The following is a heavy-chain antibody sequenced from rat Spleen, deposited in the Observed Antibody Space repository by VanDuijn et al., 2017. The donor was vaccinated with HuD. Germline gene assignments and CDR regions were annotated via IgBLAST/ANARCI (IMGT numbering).Heavy chain of an antibody. V-gene: IGHV5-46*01. J-gene: IGHJ4*01. D-gene: IGHD1-8*01. CDR3: TTSRDYVMDA. Sequence: EVQLVESGGGLVQPGRSMKLSCAASGFTFSTFPMAWVRQAPTKGLEWVATIGSSGGSIFYRDSVKGRFTISRDNAKSSLYLQMDSLRSEDTATYYCTTSRDYVMDAWGQGASVTVSS. CDR2: IGSSGGSI. CDR1: GFTFSTFP.